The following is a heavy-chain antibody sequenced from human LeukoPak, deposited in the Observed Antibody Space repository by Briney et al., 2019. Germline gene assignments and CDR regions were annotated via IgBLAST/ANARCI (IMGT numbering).Heavy chain of an antibody. CDR2: IYSGGST. CDR1: GFTVSSNY. CDR3: ARAYDSSGYPQYYFDY. V-gene: IGHV3-66*01. Sequence: PGRSLRLSCAASGFTVSSNYMSWIRQAPGKGLEWVSVIYSGGSTYYADSVKGRFTISRDNSKNTLYLQMNSLRAEDTAVYYCARAYDSSGYPQYYFDYWGQGTPVTVSS. D-gene: IGHD3-22*01. J-gene: IGHJ4*02.